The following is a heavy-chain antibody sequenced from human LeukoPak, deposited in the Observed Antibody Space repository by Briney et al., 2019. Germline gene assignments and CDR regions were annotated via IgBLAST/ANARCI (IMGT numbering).Heavy chain of an antibody. CDR2: IRSSSSYI. V-gene: IGHV3-21*01. J-gene: IGHJ4*02. Sequence: PGGSLRLSCAASGFTFSSYSMNWVRQAPGKGLEWVSSIRSSSSYIYYADSVKGRFTISRDNAKNSLYLQMNSLRAEDTAVYYCARDQGVSQWNDVVGFDYWGQGTLVTVSS. D-gene: IGHD1-1*01. CDR1: GFTFSSYS. CDR3: ARDQGVSQWNDVVGFDY.